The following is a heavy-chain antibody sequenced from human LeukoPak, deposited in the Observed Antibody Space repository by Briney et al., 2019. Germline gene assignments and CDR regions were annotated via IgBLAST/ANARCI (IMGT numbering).Heavy chain of an antibody. J-gene: IGHJ3*02. D-gene: IGHD4-11*01. CDR1: GFTFSSYA. V-gene: IGHV3-30*01. Sequence: GRSLRLSCAASGFTFSSYAMHWVRQAPGKGLEWVAVISYDGSNKYYADSVKGRFTISRDNSKNTLYLQMNSLRAEGTAVYYCARVSLQHRAFDIWGQGTMVTVSS. CDR2: ISYDGSNK. CDR3: ARVSLQHRAFDI.